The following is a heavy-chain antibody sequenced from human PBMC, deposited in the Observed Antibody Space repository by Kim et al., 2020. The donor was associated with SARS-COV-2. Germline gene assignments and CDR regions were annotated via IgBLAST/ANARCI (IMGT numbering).Heavy chain of an antibody. J-gene: IGHJ4*02. V-gene: IGHV3-23*01. CDR3: APQKWELQEYYFDY. Sequence: AASGKGRFTISRDNTKSTLYLQMNSLRAEDTALYYCAPQKWELQEYYFDYWGQGTLVTVSS. D-gene: IGHD1-26*01.